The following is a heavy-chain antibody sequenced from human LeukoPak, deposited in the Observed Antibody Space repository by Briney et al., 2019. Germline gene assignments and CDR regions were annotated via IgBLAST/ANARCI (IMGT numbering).Heavy chain of an antibody. CDR2: IYYSGST. CDR3: ARDGRGQEGTYYYDSSGQYYFDY. CDR1: GGSISSYY. Sequence: SETLSLTCTVSGGSISSYYWSWIRQPPGKGLEWIGYIYYSGSTNYNPSLKSRVTISVDTSKNQFSLKLSSVTAADTAVYYCARDGRGQEGTYYYDSSGQYYFDYWGQGTLVAVSS. D-gene: IGHD3-22*01. V-gene: IGHV4-59*12. J-gene: IGHJ4*02.